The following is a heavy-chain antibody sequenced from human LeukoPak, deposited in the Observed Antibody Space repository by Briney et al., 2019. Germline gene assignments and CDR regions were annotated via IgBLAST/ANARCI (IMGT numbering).Heavy chain of an antibody. V-gene: IGHV4-59*01. CDR2: IYYSGST. CDR1: GGSISSYY. D-gene: IGHD2-2*01. J-gene: IGHJ6*03. Sequence: SETLSLTCTVSGGSISSYYWSWIRQPPGKGLEWIGYIYYSGSTNYNPSLKSRVTISVDTSKNQFSLKLSSVTAADTAVYYCARGGLSSLYYMDVWGKGTTVTVSS. CDR3: ARGGLSSLYYMDV.